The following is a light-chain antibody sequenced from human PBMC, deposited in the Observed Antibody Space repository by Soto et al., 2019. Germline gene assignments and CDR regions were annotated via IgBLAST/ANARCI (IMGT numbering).Light chain of an antibody. Sequence: DIQMTQPPSSLSASVGDRVTITCQASQEISNYLNWYQQKLGKAPKLLIYDASNLETGVPSRFSGSGSGTDFTFTISSLQPEDIATYYCQQYSHLITFGQGTRLEI. CDR2: DAS. V-gene: IGKV1-33*01. CDR3: QQYSHLIT. J-gene: IGKJ5*01. CDR1: QEISNY.